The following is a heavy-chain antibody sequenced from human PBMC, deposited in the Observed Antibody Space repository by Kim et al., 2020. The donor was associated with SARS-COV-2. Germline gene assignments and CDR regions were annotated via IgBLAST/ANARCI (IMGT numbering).Heavy chain of an antibody. CDR1: GFTFGDYA. J-gene: IGHJ5*02. CDR2: ISWNSGSI. CDR3: AKAPRYSSSWYGGWFDP. D-gene: IGHD6-13*01. V-gene: IGHV3-9*01. Sequence: GGSLRLSCAASGFTFGDYAMHWVRQAPGKGLEWVSGISWNSGSIGYADSVKGRFTISRDNAKNSLYLQMNSLRAEDTALYYCAKAPRYSSSWYGGWFDPWGQGTLVTVSS.